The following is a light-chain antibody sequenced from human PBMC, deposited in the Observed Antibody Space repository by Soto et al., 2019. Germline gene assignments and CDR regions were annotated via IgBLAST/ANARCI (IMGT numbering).Light chain of an antibody. CDR1: SSDVGTYYF. CDR3: CSYVGATTYV. J-gene: IGLJ1*01. Sequence: QSALTQPASVSGSLGQSITISCTGSSSDVGTYYFVSWYQQHPGKVPKLMIYEGTKRPSGVSDRFSGSKSGNTASMTISGLQAEDEAEYYCCSYVGATTYVFGSGTKVTVL. CDR2: EGT. V-gene: IGLV2-23*01.